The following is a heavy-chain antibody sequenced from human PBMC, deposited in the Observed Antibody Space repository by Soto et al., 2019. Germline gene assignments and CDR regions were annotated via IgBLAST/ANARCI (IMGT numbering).Heavy chain of an antibody. CDR2: IYYSGST. CDR1: GGSVSSGSYY. Sequence: SETLSLTCTVSGGSVSSGSYYWSWIRQPPGKGLEWIGYIYYSGSTNYNPSLKSRVTISVDTSKNQFSLKLSSVTAADTAVYYCARDVGTAMDYYYYGMDVWGQGTTVTVSS. D-gene: IGHD5-18*01. V-gene: IGHV4-61*01. J-gene: IGHJ6*02. CDR3: ARDVGTAMDYYYYGMDV.